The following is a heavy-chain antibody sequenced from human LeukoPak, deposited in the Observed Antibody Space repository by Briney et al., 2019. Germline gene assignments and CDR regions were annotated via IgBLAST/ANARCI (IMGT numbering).Heavy chain of an antibody. J-gene: IGHJ2*01. Sequence: SETLSLTCTVSGGSISSYYWSWIRQPPGKGLEWIGYIYYSGSTNYNPSLKSRVTISVDTSKNQFSLKLSSVTAADTAVYYCARHPWRGRWLQSAGDWYFDLWGRGTLVTVSS. CDR3: ARHPWRGRWLQSAGDWYFDL. D-gene: IGHD3-16*01. CDR2: IYYSGST. CDR1: GGSISSYY. V-gene: IGHV4-59*08.